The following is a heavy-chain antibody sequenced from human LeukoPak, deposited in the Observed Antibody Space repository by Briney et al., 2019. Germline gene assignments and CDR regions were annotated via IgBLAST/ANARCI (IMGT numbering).Heavy chain of an antibody. CDR2: INPSGGTT. V-gene: IGHV1-46*01. CDR1: GYTFTSYY. Sequence: ASVKVSCKASGYTFTSYYMHWVRQAPGQGLEWMGIINPSGGTTSYSQKFQGRVTMTRDTSTSTVYMELSSLRSEDTAVYYCTRERSGSCNGTSCFTGARDAFDIWGQGTMVTVSS. J-gene: IGHJ3*02. CDR3: TRERSGSCNGTSCFTGARDAFDI. D-gene: IGHD2-2*02.